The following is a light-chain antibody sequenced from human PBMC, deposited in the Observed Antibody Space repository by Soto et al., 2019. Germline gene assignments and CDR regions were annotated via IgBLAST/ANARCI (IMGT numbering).Light chain of an antibody. CDR1: SSNIGDNF. CDR2: DNY. V-gene: IGLV1-51*01. J-gene: IGLJ2*01. Sequence: QSVLTQPPSVSAAPRQKVTISCSGSSSNIGDNFVSWYQHLPGTAPKLLIYDNYKRPSGIPDRFSGSKSGTSATLDITGLQTGDEAVYYCGTWDSSLNGYVVFGGGTKLTVL. CDR3: GTWDSSLNGYVV.